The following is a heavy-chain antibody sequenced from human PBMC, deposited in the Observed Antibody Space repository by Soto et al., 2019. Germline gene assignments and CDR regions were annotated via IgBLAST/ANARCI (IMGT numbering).Heavy chain of an antibody. CDR1: GFTFSSYA. V-gene: IGHV3-48*01. J-gene: IGHJ6*02. CDR2: ISSSSSTI. CDR3: AREGFYYYYGMDV. Sequence: PGGSLRLSCAASGFTFSSYAMSWVRQAPGKGLEWVSYISSSSSTIYYADSVKGRFTISRDNAKNSLYLQMNSLRAEDTAVYYCAREGFYYYYGMDVCGQGTKVTVSS.